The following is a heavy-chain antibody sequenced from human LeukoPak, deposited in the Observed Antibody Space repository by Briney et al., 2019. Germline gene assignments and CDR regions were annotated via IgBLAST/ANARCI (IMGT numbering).Heavy chain of an antibody. Sequence: PSDTLSLTCAVSGDSISRSDWWAWIRQPPGKGLEWLGNIYYSGRIYRNPSLQTRVIMSVDSSKNQFSLRLASVTAVDTAVYYCAKTRSGTYYGDSFDVWGPGILVTVSS. CDR3: AKTRSGTYYGDSFDV. CDR1: GDSISRSDW. J-gene: IGHJ3*01. CDR2: IYYSGRI. D-gene: IGHD1-26*01. V-gene: IGHV4-28*05.